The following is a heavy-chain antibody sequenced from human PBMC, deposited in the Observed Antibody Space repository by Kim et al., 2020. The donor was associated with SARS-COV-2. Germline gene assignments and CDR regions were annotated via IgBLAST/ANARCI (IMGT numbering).Heavy chain of an antibody. CDR1: GFTFSSYS. Sequence: GGSLRLSCAASGFTFSSYSMNWVRQAPGKGLEWVSSISSSSSYIYYADSVKGRFTISRDNAKNSLYLQMNSLRAEDTAVYYCASGGYDILTALWYFDLWGRSTLVTVSS. J-gene: IGHJ2*01. CDR3: ASGGYDILTALWYFDL. CDR2: ISSSSSYI. D-gene: IGHD3-9*01. V-gene: IGHV3-21*01.